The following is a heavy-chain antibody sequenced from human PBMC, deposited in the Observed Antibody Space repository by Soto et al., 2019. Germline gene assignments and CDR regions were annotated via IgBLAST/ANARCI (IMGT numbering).Heavy chain of an antibody. D-gene: IGHD3-16*01. CDR1: GGSISSSNW. CDR2: IYHSGST. Sequence: PSETLSLTCAVSGGSISSSNWWSWVRQPLGKGLKWIGEIYHSGSTNYNPSLKSRVTISVDKSKNQSSLKLSSVTAADTDVYYCARDLGYYGMDVWGQGTTVTVSS. CDR3: ARDLGYYGMDV. V-gene: IGHV4-4*02. J-gene: IGHJ6*02.